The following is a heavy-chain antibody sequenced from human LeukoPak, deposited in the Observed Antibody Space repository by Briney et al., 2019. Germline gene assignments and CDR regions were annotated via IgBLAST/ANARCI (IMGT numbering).Heavy chain of an antibody. Sequence: PGGSLRLSCVPSGFTFSSHLMHWVRQVPGKGLVWVSRIDSDGSKTDYADSVKGRFTFSRDNARNTLYLQMNSLRAEDTAVYYCVRLSSGYYGLIDHWGQGTLVTVSS. CDR3: VRLSSGYYGLIDH. J-gene: IGHJ4*02. D-gene: IGHD3-22*01. V-gene: IGHV3-74*01. CDR1: GFTFSSHL. CDR2: IDSDGSKT.